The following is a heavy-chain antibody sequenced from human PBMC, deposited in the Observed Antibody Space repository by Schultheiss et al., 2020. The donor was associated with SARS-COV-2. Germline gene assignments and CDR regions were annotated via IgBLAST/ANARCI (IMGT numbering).Heavy chain of an antibody. V-gene: IGHV4-59*01. D-gene: IGHD5-24*01. J-gene: IGHJ4*02. CDR2: IYFTGIT. CDR3: ARATRVESLFSVRGGSFDF. Sequence: SETLSLTCSVSGSSITGFFWTWIRQPPGKGLDPIGNIYFTGITKYNPSLKSRVTISIDTSKNQFSLKLGSVTAADTAVYFCARATRVESLFSVRGGSFDFWVRGGLVTVSS. CDR1: GSSITGFF.